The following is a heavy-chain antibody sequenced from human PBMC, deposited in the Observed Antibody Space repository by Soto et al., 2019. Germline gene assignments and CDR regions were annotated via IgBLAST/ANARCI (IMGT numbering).Heavy chain of an antibody. CDR3: ARAGFSTSWLGILATGVRGVEIDY. CDR2: ISAYNGKT. D-gene: IGHD6-13*01. Sequence: QVQLVQSGAEVKKTGASVEVSCKASGYTFISYGISWVRQAPGQGLEWMGWISAYNGKTNYAQKFQGRVTMTTDTSTGTAYMELRSLSSDDTAVYYCARAGFSTSWLGILATGVRGVEIDYWGQGTLVTVSS. V-gene: IGHV1-18*01. CDR1: GYTFISYG. J-gene: IGHJ4*02.